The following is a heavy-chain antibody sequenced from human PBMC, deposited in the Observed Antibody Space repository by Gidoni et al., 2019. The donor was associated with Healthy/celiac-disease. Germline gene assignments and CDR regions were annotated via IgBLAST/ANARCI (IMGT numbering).Heavy chain of an antibody. CDR3: ARGRLAVATPFGAFDY. D-gene: IGHD6-19*01. J-gene: IGHJ4*02. CDR2: INPSGGST. CDR1: GYPFTSYY. Sequence: QVQLVPSGAAVKKPGASVKVSCKASGYPFTSYYMHWVRQAPGQGLEWMGIINPSGGSTSYAQKFQGRVTMTRDTSTSTVYMELSSLRSEYTAVYYCARGRLAVATPFGAFDYWGQGTLVTVSS. V-gene: IGHV1-46*01.